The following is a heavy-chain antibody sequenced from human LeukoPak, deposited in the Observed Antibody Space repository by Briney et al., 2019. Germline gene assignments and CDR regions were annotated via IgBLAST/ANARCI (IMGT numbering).Heavy chain of an antibody. V-gene: IGHV1-18*01. CDR3: ARDRDAIVGPTLDY. CDR1: GYTFGSYG. D-gene: IGHD1-26*01. CDR2: ISAYNDKT. Sequence: ASVKVSCKASGYTFGSYGISWVRQAPGQGLEWMGWISAYNDKTDFAQKLQDRVTMTTDTSTNTAYMELRSLRSDDTAVYYCARDRDAIVGPTLDYWGQGTLVTVSS. J-gene: IGHJ4*02.